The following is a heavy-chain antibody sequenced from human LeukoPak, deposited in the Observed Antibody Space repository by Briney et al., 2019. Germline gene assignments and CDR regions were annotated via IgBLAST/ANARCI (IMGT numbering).Heavy chain of an antibody. CDR2: ISNSGLYI. D-gene: IGHD1-26*01. J-gene: IGHJ4*02. CDR3: ARGPPSGSSHD. CDR1: GFTFSTYS. V-gene: IGHV3-21*01. Sequence: GGSLRRSCAASGFTFSTYSMNWVRQAPGKGLEWVSSISNSGLYIYYAHSVKGRFTISRDNAKNSLYLQMNSLRAGDTAVYYCARGPPSGSSHDWGQGTLVTVSS.